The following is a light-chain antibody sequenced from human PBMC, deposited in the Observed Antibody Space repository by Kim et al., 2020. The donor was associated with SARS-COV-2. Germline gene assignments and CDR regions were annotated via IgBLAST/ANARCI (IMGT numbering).Light chain of an antibody. J-gene: IGLJ2*01. V-gene: IGLV3-21*04. CDR1: NIGSKS. Sequence: SYELTQPPSVSVAPGKTATISCGGNNIGSKSVHWYQQKPGQAPVLVIYYDSDRPSGIPERFSGSNSGNTATLTISRVEAEDEADYYCQVWDISSEVFGGGTQLTVL. CDR2: YDS. CDR3: QVWDISSEV.